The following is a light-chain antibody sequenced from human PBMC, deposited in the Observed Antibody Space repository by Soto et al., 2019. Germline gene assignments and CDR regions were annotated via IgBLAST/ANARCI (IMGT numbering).Light chain of an antibody. J-gene: IGKJ1*01. V-gene: IGKV3-20*01. CDR2: HAS. CDR1: HSVTSDY. Sequence: EIVLTQSPDTLSLSPVERATLSCRASHSVTSDYLAWFQHKPGQPPRLVIYHASTKATGTPARFSGRGSGTDFTLTISSLEPEDFALYYCQQYGSAPRSFGQGTKVEI. CDR3: QQYGSAPRS.